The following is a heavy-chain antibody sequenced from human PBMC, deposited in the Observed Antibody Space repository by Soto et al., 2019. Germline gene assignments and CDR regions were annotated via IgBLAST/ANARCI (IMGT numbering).Heavy chain of an antibody. CDR3: AKEHHYSSICSEFDY. CDR2: ISGSGRST. J-gene: IGHJ4*02. V-gene: IGHV3-23*01. Sequence: EVQLLESGGGLVQPGGSLRLSCAASGFTFSSYAMSWVRQAPGKGLEWVSAISGSGRSTYYADSVKGRFSISRDNSKNTLYLQMYSLRAEDTAVYYCAKEHHYSSICSEFDYWGRGTLVTVSS. D-gene: IGHD6-13*01. CDR1: GFTFSSYA.